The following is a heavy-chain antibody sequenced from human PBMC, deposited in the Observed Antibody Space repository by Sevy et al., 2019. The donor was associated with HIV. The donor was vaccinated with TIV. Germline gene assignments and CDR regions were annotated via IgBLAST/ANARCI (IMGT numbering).Heavy chain of an antibody. V-gene: IGHV3-30*18. J-gene: IGHJ4*02. D-gene: IGHD2-8*01. CDR2: ISHDGSNK. CDR3: AKQGGYCSNGVCYRAFDY. CDR1: GFTFSSFG. Sequence: GGSLRLSCAASGFTFSSFGMHWVRQAPGKGLEWVAIISHDGSNKIYAYSVKGRFTISRDNSKNTPYLQMDSLRADYTAVYYCAKQGGYCSNGVCYRAFDYWGQGTLVTVSS.